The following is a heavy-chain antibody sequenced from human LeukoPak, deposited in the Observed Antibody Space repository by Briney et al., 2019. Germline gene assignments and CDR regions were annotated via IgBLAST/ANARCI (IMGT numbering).Heavy chain of an antibody. J-gene: IGHJ4*02. CDR1: GFNFSSYE. CDR2: ISSSGSTI. Sequence: QPGGSLRLSCAASGFNFSSYEMNWVRQAPGKGLEWVSYISSSGSTIYCADSVKGRFTISRDNAKNSLYLQMNSLRAEDTAVYYCARDPYYYDSSGYFDYWGQGTLVTVSS. D-gene: IGHD3-22*01. CDR3: ARDPYYYDSSGYFDY. V-gene: IGHV3-48*03.